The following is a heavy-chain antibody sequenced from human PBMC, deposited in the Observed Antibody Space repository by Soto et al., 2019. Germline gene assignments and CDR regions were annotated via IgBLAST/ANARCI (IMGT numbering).Heavy chain of an antibody. CDR1: GGSISSGGYY. CDR2: IYYSGST. D-gene: IGHD5-18*01. Sequence: SETLSLTCTVSGGSISSGGYYWSWIRQHPGKGLEWIGYIYYSGSTYYNPSLKSRVTISVDTSKNQFSLKLSSVTAADTAVYYCARSEYSYGPWYMDVWGKGTTVTVSS. V-gene: IGHV4-31*03. CDR3: ARSEYSYGPWYMDV. J-gene: IGHJ6*03.